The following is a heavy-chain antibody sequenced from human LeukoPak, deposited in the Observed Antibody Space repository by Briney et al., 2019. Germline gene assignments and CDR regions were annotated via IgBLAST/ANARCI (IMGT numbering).Heavy chain of an antibody. CDR3: VRDGVPTSFGY. V-gene: IGHV4-59*01. Sequence: SETLSLTCTVSGGSINGYYWSWIRQPPGKGLEWIGYISYSGSTNSNPSLERRVTISVDTSKNQFSLRLSSVTAADTAVYYCVRDGVPTSFGYWGQGTLVTVSS. J-gene: IGHJ4*02. CDR2: ISYSGST. D-gene: IGHD5-12*01. CDR1: GGSINGYY.